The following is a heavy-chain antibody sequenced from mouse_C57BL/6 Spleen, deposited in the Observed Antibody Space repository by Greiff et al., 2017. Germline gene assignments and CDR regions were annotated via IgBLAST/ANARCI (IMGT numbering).Heavy chain of an antibody. D-gene: IGHD1-1*01. CDR2: ISSGSSTI. CDR1: GFPFSDYG. J-gene: IGHJ2*01. Sequence: EVQLVESGGGLVKPGGSLKLSCAASGFPFSDYGLHWVRKAPEKGLAWVAYISSGSSTIYYADTVKGRFTIYRDNAKNTLFLQMTSLRSEDTAMYYCARDPGSSSHFDYWGQGTTLTVSS. V-gene: IGHV5-17*01. CDR3: ARDPGSSSHFDY.